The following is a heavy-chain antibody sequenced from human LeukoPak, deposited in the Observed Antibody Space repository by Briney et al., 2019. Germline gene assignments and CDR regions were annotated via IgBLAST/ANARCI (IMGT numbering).Heavy chain of an antibody. J-gene: IGHJ5*02. CDR3: AKDRTGMTGRDWFDP. D-gene: IGHD1-1*01. V-gene: IGHV3-53*01. CDR2: IFSGGGT. CDR1: GFTVSSNY. Sequence: GGSLRLSCAASGFTVSSNYMSWVRLAPGKGLECVSVIFSGGGTYYADSVRGRFTISRDNSKNTLYLHMNSLRAEDTAVYYCAKDRTGMTGRDWFDPWGQGTLVTVSS.